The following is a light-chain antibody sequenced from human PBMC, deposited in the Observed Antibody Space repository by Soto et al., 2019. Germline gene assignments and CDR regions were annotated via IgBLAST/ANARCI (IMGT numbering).Light chain of an antibody. CDR2: EAT. Sequence: QSALTQPASVSGSPGQSITISCTGSSSDVGTYNLVSWYQQHPGKAPKLMIYEATKRPSGVSSRFSGSKSGNTASLTISGLQAEDEDDYYCCSFASGRTYVFGAGTKVTVL. CDR1: SSDVGTYNL. V-gene: IGLV2-23*01. CDR3: CSFASGRTYV. J-gene: IGLJ1*01.